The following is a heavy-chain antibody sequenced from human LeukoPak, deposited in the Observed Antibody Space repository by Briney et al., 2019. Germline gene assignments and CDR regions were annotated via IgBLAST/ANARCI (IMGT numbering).Heavy chain of an antibody. V-gene: IGHV3-7*01. CDR2: INQDGSDK. J-gene: IGHJ5*02. D-gene: IGHD1-14*01. Sequence: PGGSLRLSCAASGYTFSSYWMSWVRQAPGKGLEWVANINQDGSDKNHADSLKGRFTMSRDNAKKSLSLQMNSLRAEDTALYYCARFQRGMGFDPWGQGTLVTVSS. CDR1: GYTFSSYW. CDR3: ARFQRGMGFDP.